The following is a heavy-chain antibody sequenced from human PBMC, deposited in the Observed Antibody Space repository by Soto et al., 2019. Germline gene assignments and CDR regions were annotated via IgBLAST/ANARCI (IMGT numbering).Heavy chain of an antibody. V-gene: IGHV1-3*01. J-gene: IGHJ6*02. CDR3: ARESGDIVVVPGTTEDYGMDV. CDR1: GNTFSSYT. D-gene: IGHD2-2*01. CDR2: INAGNGNT. Sequence: QVQLVQSGAEVKKPGASVKVSCKASGNTFSSYTLHWVRQAPGQSLEWMGWINAGNGNTKYLQRFQGRVTISSDTSASSAYMELSGLRSEDTAVYYCARESGDIVVVPGTTEDYGMDVWGQGTTVTVSS.